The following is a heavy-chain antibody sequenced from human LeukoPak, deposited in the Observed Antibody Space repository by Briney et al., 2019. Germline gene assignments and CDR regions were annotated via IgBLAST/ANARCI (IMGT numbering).Heavy chain of an antibody. D-gene: IGHD3-22*01. Sequence: GASVKVSCKASGYTFTSYDINWVRQAPGQGLEWMGWINPNSGGTNYAQKFQGRVTMTRDTSISTAYMELSRLRSDDTAVYYCARSYRASLHNYYDSSGYYYGEYFQHWGQGTLVTVSS. J-gene: IGHJ1*01. CDR2: INPNSGGT. V-gene: IGHV1-2*02. CDR1: GYTFTSYD. CDR3: ARSYRASLHNYYDSSGYYYGEYFQH.